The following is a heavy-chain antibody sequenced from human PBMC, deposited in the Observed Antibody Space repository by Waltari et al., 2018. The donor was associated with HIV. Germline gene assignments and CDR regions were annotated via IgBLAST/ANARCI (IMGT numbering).Heavy chain of an antibody. CDR1: GGSISSGSYY. J-gene: IGHJ3*02. V-gene: IGHV4-61*02. Sequence: QVQLQESGPGLVKPSQPLSPTCTVSGGSISSGSYYWSWIRQPAGKGLEGIGRIYTSGSTNYNPSLKSRVTISVDTSKNQFSLKLSSVTAADTAVYYCARRGIQLWFYAFDIWGQGTMVTVSS. CDR3: ARRGIQLWFYAFDI. CDR2: IYTSGST. D-gene: IGHD5-18*01.